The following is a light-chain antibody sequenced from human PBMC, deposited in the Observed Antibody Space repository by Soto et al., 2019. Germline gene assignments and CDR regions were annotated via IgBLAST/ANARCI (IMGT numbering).Light chain of an antibody. V-gene: IGKV1-5*03. CDR1: QSISRL. CDR2: KAS. CDR3: QQYKSYPLT. Sequence: DIQMTQSPSTLSASVGDRVTITCRASQSISRLLAWYQQKSGRAPTLLIYKASSLESGVPSRFSGSGSGTEFTLTITSLQPDDFATYYCQQYKSYPLTFGQGTRLEIK. J-gene: IGKJ5*01.